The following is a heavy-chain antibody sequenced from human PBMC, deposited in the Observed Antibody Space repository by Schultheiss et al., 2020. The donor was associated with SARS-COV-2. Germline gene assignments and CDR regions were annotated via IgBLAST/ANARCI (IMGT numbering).Heavy chain of an antibody. J-gene: IGHJ4*02. CDR2: ISGSGGST. CDR1: GFTLSSYA. D-gene: IGHD3-10*01. Sequence: GGSLRLSCAASGFTLSSYAMSWVRQAPGKGLEWVAGISGSGGSTHHADSVKGRFTISRDNSNNTLYLQMNSLRDEDTAVYYCARGESPVIFDYWGQGTLVTVSS. CDR3: ARGESPVIFDY. V-gene: IGHV3-23*01.